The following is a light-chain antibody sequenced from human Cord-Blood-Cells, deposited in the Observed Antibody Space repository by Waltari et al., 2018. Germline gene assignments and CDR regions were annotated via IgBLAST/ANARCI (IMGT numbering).Light chain of an antibody. Sequence: QSALTQPASVSGSPGQSITISCTGTSSDVGGYNYVSWYQHHPGKAPKLMIYDVSNRPSGVSNRFSGSKSGNTASLNISGLQADDEADYYCSSYTISSTLVVFGGGTKLTVL. CDR3: SSYTISSTLVV. V-gene: IGLV2-14*03. J-gene: IGLJ2*01. CDR1: SSDVGGYNY. CDR2: DVS.